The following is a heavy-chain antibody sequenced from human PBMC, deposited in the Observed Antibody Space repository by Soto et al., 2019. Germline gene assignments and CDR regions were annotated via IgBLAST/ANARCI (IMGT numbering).Heavy chain of an antibody. CDR1: GYSFTSYW. D-gene: IGHD6-19*01. J-gene: IGHJ6*02. CDR3: ARLSSGWRNYYYYGMDV. CDR2: IYPGDSDT. Sequence: PGESLKISCKGSGYSFTSYWIGWVRQMPGKGLEWMGIIYPGDSDTRYSPSFQGQVTISADKSISTAYLQWSSLKASDTAMYYCARLSSGWRNYYYYGMDVWGQGTTVTVSS. V-gene: IGHV5-51*01.